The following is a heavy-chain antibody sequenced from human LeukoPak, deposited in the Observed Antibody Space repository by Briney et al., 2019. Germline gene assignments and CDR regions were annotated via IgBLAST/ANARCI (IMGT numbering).Heavy chain of an antibody. D-gene: IGHD2-2*02. CDR2: ISASGGST. V-gene: IGHV3-23*01. CDR1: GFTFSSSA. CDR3: ARIPATAILNY. J-gene: IGHJ4*02. Sequence: PGGSLRLSCAASGFTFSSSAMSWVRQVPGKGLEWVSGISASGGSTSYADSVKGRFTISRDNSKNTLYLQMNSLRAEDTAVYYCARIPATAILNYWGQGTLVTVSS.